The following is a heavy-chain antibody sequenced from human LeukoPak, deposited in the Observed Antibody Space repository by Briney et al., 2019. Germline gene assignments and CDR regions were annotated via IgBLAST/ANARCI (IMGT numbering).Heavy chain of an antibody. CDR1: GGSFSGYY. Sequence: SETLSLTCAVYGGSFSGYYWSWIRQPPGKGLEWIGEINHSGSTNYNPALKSRVTISVDTSKNHFSLKLSSVTAADTAVYYCARYYDFWSGYYNWFDPWGQGTLVTVSS. J-gene: IGHJ5*02. CDR3: ARYYDFWSGYYNWFDP. V-gene: IGHV4-34*01. D-gene: IGHD3-3*01. CDR2: INHSGST.